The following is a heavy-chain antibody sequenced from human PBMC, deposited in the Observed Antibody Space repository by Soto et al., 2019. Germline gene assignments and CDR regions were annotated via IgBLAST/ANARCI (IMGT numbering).Heavy chain of an antibody. J-gene: IGHJ4*02. CDR2: ISGYNGNK. CDR3: TSGLGISTRGDY. D-gene: IGHD2-21*01. Sequence: QVQLVQSGAEVKKAGASVKVSCKASGYSFTTYGINWVRQAPGQGLEWKGWISGYNGNKNYARKFEGRVTMTTDTPTCTASRELQSLTSDDTAVYFCTSGLGISTRGDYWGQGTLVTGSS. V-gene: IGHV1-18*01. CDR1: GYSFTTYG.